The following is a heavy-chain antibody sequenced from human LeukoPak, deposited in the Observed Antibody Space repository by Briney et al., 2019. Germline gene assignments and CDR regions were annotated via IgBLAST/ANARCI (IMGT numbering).Heavy chain of an antibody. CDR2: VYPGDSDT. J-gene: IGHJ4*02. CDR3: ASLSYYDSSGAFDY. CDR1: GSSFTSYW. D-gene: IGHD3-22*01. V-gene: IGHV5-51*01. Sequence: GESLKISCRGSGSSFTSYWLGWVRQMPGKGLEWMGIVYPGDSDTKYSPSFQGQVTISADKSISTAYLQWSSLKASDTAMYYCASLSYYDSSGAFDYWGQGTLVTVSS.